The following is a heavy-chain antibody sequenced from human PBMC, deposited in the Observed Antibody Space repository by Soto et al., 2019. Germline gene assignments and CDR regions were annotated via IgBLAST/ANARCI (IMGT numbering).Heavy chain of an antibody. V-gene: IGHV3-15*01. CDR3: TTDLLLWSGELYAPTYYFDS. Sequence: GGSLRLSCAASGFTFSNAWMSWVRQAPGKGLEWVGRIKSKTDGGTTDYAAPVKGRFTISRDDSKNTLYLQMNSLKTEDTAVYYCTTDLLLWSGELYAPTYYFDSGAKEP. J-gene: IGHJ4*01. D-gene: IGHD3-10*01. CDR1: GFTFSNAW. CDR2: IKSKTDGGTT.